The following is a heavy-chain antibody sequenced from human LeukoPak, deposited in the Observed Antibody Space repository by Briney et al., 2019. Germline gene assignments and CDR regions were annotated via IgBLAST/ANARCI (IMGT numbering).Heavy chain of an antibody. V-gene: IGHV3-7*01. Sequence: GGSLRLSCAASGFNFRSSWMTWVRQAPGKGLEWVANIKQDGSERTYVDSVKGRFTISRDNAKNSLYLQMNSLRVEDTAMYYCARDGGTDWYDPWGQGTLVTVSS. CDR2: IKQDGSER. CDR1: GFNFRSSW. CDR3: ARDGGTDWYDP. J-gene: IGHJ5*02. D-gene: IGHD1-1*01.